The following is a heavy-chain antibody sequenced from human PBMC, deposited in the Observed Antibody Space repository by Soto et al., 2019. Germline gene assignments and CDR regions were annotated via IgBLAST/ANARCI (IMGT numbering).Heavy chain of an antibody. CDR3: ARHYPTAVSGAWWFDT. CDR2: IITMFNTA. V-gene: IGHV1-69*01. D-gene: IGHD6-19*01. CDR1: GGSDVFNNYP. Sequence: QVQLVQSGAEIKKPASSVKVSCKASGGSDVFNNYPVSWVRQAPGQGLEWMGAIITMFNTADYAQRFLGRVTSTSDEFTRTVYMELTSLTSDDTAVYYCARHYPTAVSGAWWFDTWGQGTLVTVSS. J-gene: IGHJ5*02.